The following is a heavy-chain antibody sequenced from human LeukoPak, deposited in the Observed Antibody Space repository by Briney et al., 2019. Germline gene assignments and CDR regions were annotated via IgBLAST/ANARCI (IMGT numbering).Heavy chain of an antibody. V-gene: IGHV3-74*01. D-gene: IGHD5-12*01. CDR2: INSDGSST. Sequence: GGSLRLSRAASGFTFSSYWMHWVRQAPGKGLVWVSRINSDGSSTSYADSVKGRFTISRDNAKNTLYLQMNSLKTEDTAVYYCTRRGGYDYIDYWGQGTLVTVSS. CDR3: TRRGGYDYIDY. J-gene: IGHJ4*02. CDR1: GFTFSSYW.